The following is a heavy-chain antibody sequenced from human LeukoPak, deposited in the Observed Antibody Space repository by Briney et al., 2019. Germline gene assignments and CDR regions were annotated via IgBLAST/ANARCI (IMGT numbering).Heavy chain of an antibody. CDR2: FSAYNGNT. J-gene: IGHJ5*02. V-gene: IGHV1-18*01. CDR3: SSVGYCRSTSCPNWFYP. D-gene: IGHD2-2*01. Sequence: ASVKVSCKSSGYTFTSYGISWMRQAPGQGLEWKGWFSAYNGNTYYSQKHSGRVSMTTYTSTSKAYLELWSLRFDDTAVYYFSSVGYCRSTSCPNWFYPSGQRALVTVSS. CDR1: GYTFTSYG.